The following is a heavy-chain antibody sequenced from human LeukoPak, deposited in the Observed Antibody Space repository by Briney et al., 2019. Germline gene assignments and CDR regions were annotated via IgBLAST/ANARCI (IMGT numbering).Heavy chain of an antibody. D-gene: IGHD3-22*01. J-gene: IGHJ3*02. V-gene: IGHV3-73*01. CDR3: IRHNYDSGFAFDT. Sequence: GGSLRLSCAASGFTFSDSAINWVRQASGKGLEWVGRIRSKDNNYATAYGGSVKGRFTIARDDPKNTAYLQINSLKTEDTAVYYCIRHNYDSGFAFDTWGQGTMVTVSS. CDR2: IRSKDNNYAT. CDR1: GFTFSDSA.